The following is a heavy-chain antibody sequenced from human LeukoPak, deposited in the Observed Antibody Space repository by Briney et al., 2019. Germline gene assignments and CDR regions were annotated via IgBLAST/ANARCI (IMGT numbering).Heavy chain of an antibody. V-gene: IGHV4-59*01. D-gene: IGHD2-2*01. CDR3: ARSQRSTTWSWFDP. J-gene: IGHJ5*02. CDR2: IYYSGST. Sequence: SETLSLTCTVSGGSISSYYWSWIRQPPGKGLEWIGYIYYSGSTNYNPSLKSRVTISVDTSKNQFSLKLSSVTAADTAVYYCARSQRSTTWSWFDPWGQGTLVTVSS. CDR1: GGSISSYY.